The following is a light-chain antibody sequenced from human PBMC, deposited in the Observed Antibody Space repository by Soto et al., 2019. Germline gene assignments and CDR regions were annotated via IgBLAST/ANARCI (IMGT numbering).Light chain of an antibody. CDR3: QQYGSSPLT. Sequence: EIELTQSPGTLSLSPGERATISCRASQSVSSSFLAWYQQKPGQAPRLLIYGASSRATGIPYRFSGSGSGTDFTLTISSLEPEDVAVYYCQQYGSSPLTFGGGTKVEIK. CDR1: QSVSSSF. V-gene: IGKV3-20*01. CDR2: GAS. J-gene: IGKJ4*01.